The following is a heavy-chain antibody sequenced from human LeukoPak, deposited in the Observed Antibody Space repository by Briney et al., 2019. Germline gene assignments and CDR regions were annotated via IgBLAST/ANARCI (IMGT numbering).Heavy chain of an antibody. V-gene: IGHV1-69*13. CDR1: GGTFISYA. J-gene: IGHJ4*02. Sequence: SVKVSCKASGGTFISYAISWVRQAPGQGLEWMGGIIPIFGTANYAQKFQGRVTITADESTSTAYMELSSLRSEDTAVYYCARDNWNDGGYFDYWGQGTLVTVSS. CDR2: IIPIFGTA. D-gene: IGHD1-1*01. CDR3: ARDNWNDGGYFDY.